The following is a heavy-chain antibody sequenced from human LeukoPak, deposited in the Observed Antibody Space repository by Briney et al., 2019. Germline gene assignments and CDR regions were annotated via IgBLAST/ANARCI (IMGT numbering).Heavy chain of an antibody. V-gene: IGHV1-18*01. J-gene: IGHJ4*02. D-gene: IGHD6-13*01. Sequence: GASVKVSCKASGYTFTSYGNSWVRQAPGQGLEWMGWISAYNGNTNYAQKLQGRVTMTTDTSTSTAYMELRSLRSDDTAVYYCAIPRSSSWYPPFYYFDYWGQGTLVTVSS. CDR2: ISAYNGNT. CDR3: AIPRSSSWYPPFYYFDY. CDR1: GYTFTSYG.